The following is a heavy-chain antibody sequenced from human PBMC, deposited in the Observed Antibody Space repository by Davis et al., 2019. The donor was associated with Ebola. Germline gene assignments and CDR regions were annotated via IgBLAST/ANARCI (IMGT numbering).Heavy chain of an antibody. CDR1: GFTFSAHA. D-gene: IGHD3-22*01. CDR3: AKGDRTPLYYDTSDDY. J-gene: IGHJ4*02. Sequence: GESLKISCAASGFTFSAHAMYWVRQAPGKGLEWVSSISGSGDSTSYADSVKGRFTMSRDNSGNTLYLQMNSLRVEDTAVYYCAKGDRTPLYYDTSDDYWGQGTLVTVSS. V-gene: IGHV3-23*01. CDR2: ISGSGDST.